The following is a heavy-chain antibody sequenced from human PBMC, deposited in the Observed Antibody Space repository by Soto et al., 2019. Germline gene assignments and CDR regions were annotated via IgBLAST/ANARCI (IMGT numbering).Heavy chain of an antibody. D-gene: IGHD3-3*01. Sequence: GGSLTLSCAASGFTFSSYSMNWVRQAPWKGLEWVSYISSSSSTIYYADSVKGRFTISRDNAKNSLYLQMNSLRDEDTAVYYCARDQKYFWNYYGMDLWGKGPTATVPT. CDR2: ISSSSSTI. CDR1: GFTFSSYS. V-gene: IGHV3-48*02. J-gene: IGHJ6*04. CDR3: ARDQKYFWNYYGMDL.